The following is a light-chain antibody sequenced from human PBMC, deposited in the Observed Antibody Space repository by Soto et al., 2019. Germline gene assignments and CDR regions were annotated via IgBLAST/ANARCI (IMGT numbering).Light chain of an antibody. CDR1: QSISGT. CDR3: QQFDNWPWT. V-gene: IGKV3-15*01. CDR2: GAS. Sequence: EILMTQSPATLSVSPGGRATLTCRASQSISGTLAWYQQKPGQAPRLLIYGASRRATGFPARFSGSGSGTDFTLTISRLQSEDFEVYYCQQFDNWPWTFGQGTKVDIK. J-gene: IGKJ1*01.